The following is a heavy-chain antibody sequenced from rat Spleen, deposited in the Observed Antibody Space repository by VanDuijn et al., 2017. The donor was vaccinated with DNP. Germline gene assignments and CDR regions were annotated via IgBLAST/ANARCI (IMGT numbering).Heavy chain of an antibody. CDR1: GFTFSDYN. D-gene: IGHD1-1*01. V-gene: IGHV5-7*01. CDR2: MGSDAYAP. J-gene: IGHJ2*01. CDR3: ARRGYSGDFDY. Sequence: EVQLVESGGGLVLPGRSLKLSCAASGFTFSDYNMAWIRPVPGKGLEWVAYMGSDAYAPYYGYSVQGRFTVSRDTAKSSLYLQMDSLRSEDTATYYCARRGYSGDFDYWGQGVMVTVSS.